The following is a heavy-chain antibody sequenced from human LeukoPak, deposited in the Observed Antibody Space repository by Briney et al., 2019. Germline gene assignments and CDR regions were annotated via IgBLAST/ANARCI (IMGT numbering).Heavy chain of an antibody. V-gene: IGHV3-7*01. Sequence: PGGSLRLSCAAFGFTFRSHWISWVRQAPGKGLEWVASIKEDGSEKYYVDSVKGRFTISRDNAKKSMYLQTNSLTAEDTAVYNCARDRFGGMDVWGKGTTVTVSS. CDR3: ARDRFGGMDV. D-gene: IGHD4-23*01. CDR2: IKEDGSEK. J-gene: IGHJ6*04. CDR1: GFTFRSHW.